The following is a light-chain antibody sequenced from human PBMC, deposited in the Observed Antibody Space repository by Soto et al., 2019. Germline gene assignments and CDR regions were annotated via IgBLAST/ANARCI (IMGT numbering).Light chain of an antibody. Sequence: IVMTQSPATLSVSPGERATLSCRASQNIYSNIAWYQQRPGQAPRLLLYRASTRAPGVPARFSGSWSGTDFTLTSSILQSEDFAVYSCLQYHNLWAFGRGTQVEIK. CDR3: LQYHNLWA. CDR1: QNIYSN. J-gene: IGKJ4*01. CDR2: RAS. V-gene: IGKV3-15*01.